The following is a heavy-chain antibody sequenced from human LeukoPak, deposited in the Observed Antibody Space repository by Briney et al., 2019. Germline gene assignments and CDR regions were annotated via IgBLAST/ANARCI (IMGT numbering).Heavy chain of an antibody. V-gene: IGHV1-2*02. D-gene: IGHD1-20*01. CDR3: ARSITGTPGWFDP. CDR1: GYTFTGYY. J-gene: IGHJ5*02. CDR2: ISPNSGGT. Sequence: ASVKVSCKASGYTFTGYYMHWVRQAPGQGLEWMGWISPNSGGTNYAQRFQGRVTMTRDTSINTAYMELSRLRSDDTAVYYCARSITGTPGWFDPWGQGTLVTVSS.